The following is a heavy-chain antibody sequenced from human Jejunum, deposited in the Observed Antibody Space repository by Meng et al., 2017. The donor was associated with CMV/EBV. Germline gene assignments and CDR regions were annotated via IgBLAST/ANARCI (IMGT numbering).Heavy chain of an antibody. Sequence: TTNGVGVGWVRQHPGVALEWLALIYWNDGKRYRPGLESRLTITKVTSKNQVVLTMTNMDPVDTATYYCAHMYDFWSVNYFYYGMDVWGQGTTVTVSS. CDR2: IYWNDGK. CDR3: AHMYDFWSVNYFYYGMDV. D-gene: IGHD3-3*01. V-gene: IGHV2-5*01. CDR1: TTNGVG. J-gene: IGHJ6*02.